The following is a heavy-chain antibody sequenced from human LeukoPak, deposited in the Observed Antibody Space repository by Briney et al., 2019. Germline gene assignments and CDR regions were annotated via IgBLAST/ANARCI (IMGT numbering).Heavy chain of an antibody. J-gene: IGHJ5*02. CDR3: AKVLTAAGLDP. CDR1: GGSMSDSIT. D-gene: IGHD6-25*01. CDR2: IHDDGRT. Sequence: SETLSLTCSVSGGSMSDSITWGWVRQPPGKGLEWLANIHDDGRTAPNPSLRSRLTISQDRSKNQFSLKVSSVTAADTAFYYCAKVLTAAGLDPWGQGILVTVSS. V-gene: IGHV4/OR15-8*01.